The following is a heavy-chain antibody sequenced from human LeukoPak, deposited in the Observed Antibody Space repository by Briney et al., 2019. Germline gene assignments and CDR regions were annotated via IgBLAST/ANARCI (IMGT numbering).Heavy chain of an antibody. CDR1: GGSISSYY. V-gene: IGHV4-59*01. CDR3: ASTYYGSGSYYGWFDP. CDR2: IYYSGST. Sequence: SETLSLTCTVSGGSISSYYWSWIWQPPGKGLEWIGYIYYSGSTNYNPSLKSRVTISVDTSKNQFSLKLSSVTAADTAVYYCASTYYGSGSYYGWFDPWGQGTLVTVSS. D-gene: IGHD3-10*01. J-gene: IGHJ5*02.